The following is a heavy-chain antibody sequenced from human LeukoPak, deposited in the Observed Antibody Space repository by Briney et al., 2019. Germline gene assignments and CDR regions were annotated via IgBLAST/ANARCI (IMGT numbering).Heavy chain of an antibody. CDR3: AILMFGSQWLGGGRDS. Sequence: ASVKVSCKASGYTFTGYYMHWVRQAPGQGLEWMGWINPNSGGTNYAQKFQGGVTMTADTSTDTTFMELSSLRSEDTAIYYCAILMFGSQWLGGGRDSWGQGTLVTVSS. J-gene: IGHJ5*02. V-gene: IGHV1-2*02. CDR2: INPNSGGT. D-gene: IGHD6-19*01. CDR1: GYTFTGYY.